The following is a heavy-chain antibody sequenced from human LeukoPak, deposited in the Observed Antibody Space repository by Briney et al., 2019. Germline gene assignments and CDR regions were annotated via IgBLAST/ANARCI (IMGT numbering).Heavy chain of an antibody. D-gene: IGHD1-26*01. CDR3: ARVSSWERWEQFPADY. CDR2: INPSGGSA. CDR1: GYTFTTYY. Sequence: ASVKVSCKASGYTFTTYYMNWVRRAPGQGLEWMGIINPSGGSATYPQKFQGRVTMTRDMSTSTVYMELSSLTSEDTAVYYCARVSSWERWEQFPADYWGQGTLVTVSS. V-gene: IGHV1-46*01. J-gene: IGHJ4*02.